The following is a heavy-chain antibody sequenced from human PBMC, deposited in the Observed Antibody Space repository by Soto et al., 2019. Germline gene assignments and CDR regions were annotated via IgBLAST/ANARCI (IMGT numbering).Heavy chain of an antibody. Sequence: QVLLVQSGAEVKKPGSSVKVSCKASGGTFNFYAISWVRQAPGQGLEWMGGIIPMFGTANYTQKFQGRVTITEDESTSTVYMEPNRLRSEASAVYYCAKEGPHDYVSGTIREFDFWGQGTLVTVSS. D-gene: IGHD3-16*01. CDR3: AKEGPHDYVSGTIREFDF. V-gene: IGHV1-69*01. CDR1: GGTFNFYA. J-gene: IGHJ4*02. CDR2: IIPMFGTA.